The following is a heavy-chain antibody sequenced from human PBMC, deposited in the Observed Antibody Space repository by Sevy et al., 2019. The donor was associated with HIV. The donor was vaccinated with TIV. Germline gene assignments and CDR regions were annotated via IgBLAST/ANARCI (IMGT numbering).Heavy chain of an antibody. J-gene: IGHJ4*02. CDR2: IKSKALGGTT. Sequence: GGSLRLSCTASGFTFGDYAMSWVRQAPGKGLEWVAFIKSKALGGTTESAASVKGRFTISRDDSKSIAYLQMNNLKTEETAVYYCTRWSGAQSIFDYWGQGTLVTVSS. CDR1: GFTFGDYA. V-gene: IGHV3-49*04. D-gene: IGHD1-26*01. CDR3: TRWSGAQSIFDY.